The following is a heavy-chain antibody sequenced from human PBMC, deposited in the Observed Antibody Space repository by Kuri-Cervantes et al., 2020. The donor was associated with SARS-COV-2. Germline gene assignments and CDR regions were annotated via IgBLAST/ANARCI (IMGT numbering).Heavy chain of an antibody. V-gene: IGHV3-21*01. CDR3: ARAGRWLQSTPFDY. Sequence: GGSLRLSCAASGFTFSSYSMNWVRQAPGKGLEWVSSISSSSSYIYYADSVKGRFTISRDNAENSLYLQMNSLRAEDTAVYYCARAGRWLQSTPFDYWGQGTLVTVSS. D-gene: IGHD5-24*01. J-gene: IGHJ4*02. CDR1: GFTFSSYS. CDR2: ISSSSSYI.